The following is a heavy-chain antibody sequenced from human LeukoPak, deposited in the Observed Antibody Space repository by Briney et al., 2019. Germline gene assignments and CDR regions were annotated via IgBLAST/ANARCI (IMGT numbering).Heavy chain of an antibody. J-gene: IGHJ4*02. D-gene: IGHD3-22*01. CDR3: ASTQGYYDSSGYYHYYFDY. CDR2: IYYSGST. Sequence: SETLSLTCTVSGGSISSYYWSWIRQPPGKGLEWIGYIYYSGSTNYNPSLKSRVTISVDTSKNQFSLKLSSVTAADTAVYYCASTQGYYDSSGYYHYYFDYWGQGTLVTVSS. V-gene: IGHV4-59*01. CDR1: GGSISSYY.